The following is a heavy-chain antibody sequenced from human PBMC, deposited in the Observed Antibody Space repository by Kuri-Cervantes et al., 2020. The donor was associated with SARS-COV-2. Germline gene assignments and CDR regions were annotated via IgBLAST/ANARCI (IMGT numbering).Heavy chain of an antibody. CDR1: GFTFSSYG. CDR3: ARQMMSSITIFGVVITRKWFDP. CDR2: IWYDGSNK. J-gene: IGHJ5*02. D-gene: IGHD3-3*01. Sequence: GESLKISCAASGFTFSSYGMHWVRQAPGKGLEWVAVIWYDGSNKYYADSVKGRFTISRDNSKNTLYLQMNSLRAEDTAVYYCARQMMSSITIFGVVITRKWFDPWGQGTLVTVSS. V-gene: IGHV3-33*01.